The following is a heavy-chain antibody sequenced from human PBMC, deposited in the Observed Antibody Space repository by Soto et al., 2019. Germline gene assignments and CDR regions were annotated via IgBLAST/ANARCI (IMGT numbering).Heavy chain of an antibody. CDR2: INPSGGST. J-gene: IGHJ6*02. D-gene: IGHD1-1*01. CDR1: GYTFTSYY. Sequence: ASVKVSCKASGYTFTSYYMHWVRQAPGQGLEWMGIINPSGGSTSYAQKFQGRVTITADASTSTAYMELSSLRSEDTAVYYCARTRNWNRYYYGMDVWGQGTTVTVSS. V-gene: IGHV1-46*01. CDR3: ARTRNWNRYYYGMDV.